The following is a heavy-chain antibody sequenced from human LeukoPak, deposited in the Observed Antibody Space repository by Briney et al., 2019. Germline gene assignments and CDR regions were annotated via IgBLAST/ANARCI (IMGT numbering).Heavy chain of an antibody. D-gene: IGHD3-22*01. CDR2: ISGSGGST. CDR3: AKGKEVSFITSNWFDP. V-gene: IGHV3-23*01. Sequence: QPGGSLRLSCAASGFTFSSYAMSWVRQAPGKGLEWVSAISGSGGSTYYADSVKGRFTISRDNSKNTLYLQMNSLRAEDTAVYYCAKGKEVSFITSNWFDPWGQGTLVTVSS. J-gene: IGHJ5*02. CDR1: GFTFSSYA.